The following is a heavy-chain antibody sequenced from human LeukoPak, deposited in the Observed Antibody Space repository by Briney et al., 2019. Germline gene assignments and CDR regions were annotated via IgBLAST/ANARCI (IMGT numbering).Heavy chain of an antibody. CDR1: GFTFSSYG. Sequence: GGPLRLSCAASGFTFSSYGMHWVRQAPGKGREWVAVISYDGSNKYYADSVKGRFTISRDNSKNTLYLQMNRLRAEDTAVYYCAKDAGWFGEFNAFDIWGQETMVTVSS. D-gene: IGHD3-10*01. J-gene: IGHJ3*02. V-gene: IGHV3-30*18. CDR3: AKDAGWFGEFNAFDI. CDR2: ISYDGSNK.